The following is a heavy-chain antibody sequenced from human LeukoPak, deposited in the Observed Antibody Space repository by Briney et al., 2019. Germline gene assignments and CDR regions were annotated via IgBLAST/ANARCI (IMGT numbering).Heavy chain of an antibody. Sequence: ASVKVSCKASGYTFTGYYMHWVRQAPGQGLEWMGWINPNSGGTNYAQKFQGRVTMTRDTSISTAYMELSRLRSDDTAVYYCARVKARGVIPYNWFDPWGQGTLVTVSS. CDR1: GYTFTGYY. D-gene: IGHD3-10*01. J-gene: IGHJ5*02. V-gene: IGHV1-2*02. CDR2: INPNSGGT. CDR3: ARVKARGVIPYNWFDP.